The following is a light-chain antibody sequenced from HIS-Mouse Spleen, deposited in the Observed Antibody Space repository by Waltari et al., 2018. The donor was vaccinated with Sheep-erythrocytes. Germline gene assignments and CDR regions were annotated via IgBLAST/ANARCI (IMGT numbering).Light chain of an antibody. CDR3: CSYAGSSTPWV. Sequence: VLTQPIAVSAAPGKTARNTCAGNNNGSKRVHWYHQKPGQAPVLVVYDDSDRPSGIPERFSGSNSGNTASLTISGLQAVDEADYYCCSYAGSSTPWVFGGGTKLTVL. J-gene: IGLJ3*02. V-gene: IGLV3-21*03. CDR1: NNGSKR. CDR2: DDS.